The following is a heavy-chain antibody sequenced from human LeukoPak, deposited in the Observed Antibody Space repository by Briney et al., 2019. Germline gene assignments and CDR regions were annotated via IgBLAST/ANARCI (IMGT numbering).Heavy chain of an antibody. CDR3: GKEKVLAVYNWFDS. D-gene: IGHD4/OR15-4a*01. V-gene: IGHV3-23*01. CDR1: GFTFSDYA. J-gene: IGHJ5*01. CDR2: ITGSGGIR. Sequence: GGSLRLSCTASGFTFSDYAMSWVRQASGKGLEWVSVITGSGGIRKYADFVEGRFAISRDNSKNTLFLELNSLRADDTAVYYCGKEKVLAVYNWFDSWGRGTLVIVS.